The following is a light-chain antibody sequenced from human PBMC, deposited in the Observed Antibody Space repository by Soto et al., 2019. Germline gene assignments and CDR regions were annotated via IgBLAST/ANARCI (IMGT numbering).Light chain of an antibody. V-gene: IGLV1-40*01. CDR2: GNA. Sequence: QPVLTQPPSVSGAPGQRVTISCTGSSSNIGAGYDVHWYQQLPGTVPKLLIYGNANRPSGVPDRFSGSKAGPSASLAITGLQAEDEADYYCQSYDSSLSSSVFGGGTKLTVL. CDR1: SSNIGAGYD. CDR3: QSYDSSLSSSV. J-gene: IGLJ3*02.